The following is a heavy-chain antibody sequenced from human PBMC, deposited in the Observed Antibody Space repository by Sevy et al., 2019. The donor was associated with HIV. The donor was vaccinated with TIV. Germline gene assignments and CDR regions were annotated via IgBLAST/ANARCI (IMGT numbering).Heavy chain of an antibody. CDR1: GFTFSSYA. Sequence: GGSLRLSCAASGFTFSSYAMSWVRQAPGKGLEWVSAISGSGGSTYYADSVKGRFTISRDNSKNTLYLQMNSLGAEDTAVYYCATELGTYYYDSSGYYSDYWGQGTLVTVSS. J-gene: IGHJ4*02. V-gene: IGHV3-23*01. D-gene: IGHD3-22*01. CDR2: ISGSGGST. CDR3: ATELGTYYYDSSGYYSDY.